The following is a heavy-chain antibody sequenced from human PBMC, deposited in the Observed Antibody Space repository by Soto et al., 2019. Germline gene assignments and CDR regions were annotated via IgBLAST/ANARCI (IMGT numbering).Heavy chain of an antibody. J-gene: IGHJ6*02. CDR2: IYPGDSDT. CDR1: GYSFTSYW. CDR3: ARGEIAVAGRPSYYYGMDV. V-gene: IGHV5-51*01. D-gene: IGHD6-19*01. Sequence: EVQLVQSGAEVKKPGESLKISCKGSGYSFTSYWIGWVRQMPGKGLEGMGIIYPGDSDTRYSPSFQGQVTISADKSISTAYLQWSSLKASDTAMYYCARGEIAVAGRPSYYYGMDVWGQGTTVTVSS.